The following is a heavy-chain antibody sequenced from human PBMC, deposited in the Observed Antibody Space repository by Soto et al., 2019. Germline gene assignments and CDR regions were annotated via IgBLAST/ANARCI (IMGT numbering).Heavy chain of an antibody. D-gene: IGHD6-13*01. CDR2: ISGSGGGT. J-gene: IGHJ5*01. CDR1: GFTFSSYA. Sequence: GGSLRLSCAATGFTFSSYAMSWVRQAPGKGLEWVSVISGSGGGTYYADSVKGRFTISRDKSKNTLYLQMNSLRVEDTAVFYCAKSAAARSNLYLCSLGQGTLVTGPS. V-gene: IGHV3-23*01. CDR3: AKSAAARSNLYLCS.